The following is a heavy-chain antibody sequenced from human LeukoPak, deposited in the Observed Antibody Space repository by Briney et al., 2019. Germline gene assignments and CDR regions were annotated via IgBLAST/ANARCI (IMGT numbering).Heavy chain of an antibody. CDR2: ISGSGGST. CDR3: AKGVSSSWTYNWFDP. J-gene: IGHJ5*02. Sequence: GGSLRLSCAASGFTFSNYAMGWVRQAPGKGLEWVSAISGSGGSTYYADSVKGRFTISRDNSKNTLYLQMNSLRAEDTAVYYCAKGVSSSWTYNWFDPWGQGTLVTVSS. D-gene: IGHD6-13*01. V-gene: IGHV3-23*01. CDR1: GFTFSNYA.